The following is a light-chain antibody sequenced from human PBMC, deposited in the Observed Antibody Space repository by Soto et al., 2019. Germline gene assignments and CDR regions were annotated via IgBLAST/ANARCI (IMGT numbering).Light chain of an antibody. Sequence: QSVLTQPPSASGSPGQSVTISCTGTSSDIGAYDFVSWFQQHPGKAPNLLIYEVIKRPSGVPDRFSGSKSGNTASLTVSGLQAEDEADYYCSSYAGSNNYLLFGGGTKVTVL. CDR3: SSYAGSNNYLL. V-gene: IGLV2-8*01. CDR2: EVI. CDR1: SSDIGAYDF. J-gene: IGLJ2*01.